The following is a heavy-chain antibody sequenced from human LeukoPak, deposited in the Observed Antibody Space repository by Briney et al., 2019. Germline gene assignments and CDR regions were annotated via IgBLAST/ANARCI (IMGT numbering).Heavy chain of an antibody. D-gene: IGHD4-23*01. Sequence: PSETLSLTCTVSGGSISSSSYYWGWIRQPPGKGLEWIGSIYYSGSTYYNPSHKSRVTISVDTSKNQFSLKLSSVTAADTAVYYCARHPDSGTVANALGGFDPWGQGTLVTVSS. CDR1: GGSISSSSYY. V-gene: IGHV4-39*01. J-gene: IGHJ5*02. CDR2: IYYSGST. CDR3: ARHPDSGTVANALGGFDP.